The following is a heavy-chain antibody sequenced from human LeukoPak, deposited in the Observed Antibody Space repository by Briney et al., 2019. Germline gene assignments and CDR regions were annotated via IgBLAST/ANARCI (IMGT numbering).Heavy chain of an antibody. D-gene: IGHD1-14*01. J-gene: IGHJ4*02. V-gene: IGHV3-48*03. CDR3: ARARKGLTRRGPFDY. CDR1: GFTFSSYE. Sequence: GGSLRLSCAASGFTFSSYEMNWVRQAPGKGLEWVSYISSSGSTIYYADSVKDRFTISRDNAKNSLYLQMNSLRAEDTAVYYCARARKGLTRRGPFDYWGQGTLVTVSS. CDR2: ISSSGSTI.